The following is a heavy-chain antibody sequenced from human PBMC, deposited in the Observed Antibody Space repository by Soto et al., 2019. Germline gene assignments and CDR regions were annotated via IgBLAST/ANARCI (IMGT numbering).Heavy chain of an antibody. J-gene: IGHJ6*02. V-gene: IGHV3-43*01. D-gene: IGHD3-10*01. Sequence: GSLRLSCAASGFTFDDYTMHWVRQAPGKGLEWVSLISWDGGSTYYADSVKGRFTISRDNSKNSLYLQMNSLRTEDTALYYCAKGRIAYYGSGSYYKYYYGMDVWGQGTTVTVSS. CDR2: ISWDGGST. CDR3: AKGRIAYYGSGSYYKYYYGMDV. CDR1: GFTFDDYT.